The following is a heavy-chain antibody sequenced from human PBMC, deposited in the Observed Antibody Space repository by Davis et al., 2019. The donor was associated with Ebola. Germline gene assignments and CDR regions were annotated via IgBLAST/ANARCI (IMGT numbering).Heavy chain of an antibody. CDR1: EYTFTGYY. CDR3: ASLVTSVTDPSLDY. D-gene: IGHD2-21*02. V-gene: IGHV1-2*02. J-gene: IGHJ4*02. Sequence: ASVKVSCKASEYTFTGYYMHRVRQAPGQGLEWMGWINPNSGGTNYAQKFQGRVTMTRDTSISTAYMELSRLGSDDTAVYYCASLVTSVTDPSLDYWGQGTLVTVSS. CDR2: INPNSGGT.